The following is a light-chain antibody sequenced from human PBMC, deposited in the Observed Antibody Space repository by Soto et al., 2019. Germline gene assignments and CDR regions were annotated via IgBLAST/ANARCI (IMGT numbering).Light chain of an antibody. CDR2: KAS. Sequence: DIQMTQSPSTLSASVGDRVTITCRASQSISTWLAWYQQEPGKAPKLLIHKASSLQSGVPSRFSGSGSGTDFTLTISSLHPDDFATDYCQQYNSYSPTFGQGNRVEIK. V-gene: IGKV1-5*03. CDR3: QQYNSYSPT. CDR1: QSISTW. J-gene: IGKJ1*01.